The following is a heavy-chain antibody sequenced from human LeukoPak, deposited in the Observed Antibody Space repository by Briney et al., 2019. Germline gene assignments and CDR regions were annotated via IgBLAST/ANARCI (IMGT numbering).Heavy chain of an antibody. CDR2: ISSSSGYI. V-gene: IGHV3-21*01. CDR1: GFAFSSYT. CDR3: AREAGSSSSLDF. D-gene: IGHD6-6*01. Sequence: GGALRLSCAASGFAFSSYTMNWVRQAPVKRLEWVSSISSSSGYIYYADSLKGRFTISRDNAKNSLYLQVNSLRAEDTAVYYCAREAGSSSSLDFWGQGTLVTVSS. J-gene: IGHJ4*02.